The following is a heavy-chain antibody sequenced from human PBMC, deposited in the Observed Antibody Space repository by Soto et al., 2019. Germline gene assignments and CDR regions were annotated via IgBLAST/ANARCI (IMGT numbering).Heavy chain of an antibody. J-gene: IGHJ6*02. Sequence: EVQLVESGGGLVQPGGSLRLSCAASGFTFSSYWMHWVRQAPGKGLVWVSRINSDGSSTSYADSVKGRFTISRDNAKNTLYLQMNSLRAEDTAVYYCARDGGDYDYYYYGMDVWGQGTTVTVSS. V-gene: IGHV3-74*01. CDR1: GFTFSSYW. D-gene: IGHD4-17*01. CDR2: INSDGSST. CDR3: ARDGGDYDYYYYGMDV.